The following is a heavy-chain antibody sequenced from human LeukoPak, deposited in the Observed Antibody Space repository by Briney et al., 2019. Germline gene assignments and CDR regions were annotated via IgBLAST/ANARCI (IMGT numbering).Heavy chain of an antibody. CDR2: ISYDGSNK. V-gene: IGHV3-30*04. CDR3: ARDSEGASSRWYFDY. Sequence: GGSLRLSCAASGLTFSSYAMHWVRQAPGKGLEWVAVISYDGSNKYYADSVKGRFTISRDNSKNTLYLQMNSLRAEDTAVYYWARDSEGASSRWYFDYWGQGTLVTVSS. J-gene: IGHJ4*02. CDR1: GLTFSSYA. D-gene: IGHD6-13*01.